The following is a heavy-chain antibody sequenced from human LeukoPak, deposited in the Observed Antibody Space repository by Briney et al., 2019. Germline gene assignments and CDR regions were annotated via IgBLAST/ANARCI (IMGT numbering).Heavy chain of an antibody. D-gene: IGHD4-17*01. CDR2: VDPEDGET. CDR1: GYTFTDYY. V-gene: IGHV1-69-2*01. CDR3: ATVGYGDYHFDY. J-gene: IGHJ4*02. Sequence: ASVKVSCKVSGYTFTDYYMHWVQQAPGKGLEWMGLVDPEDGETIYAEKFQGRVTTTADTSTGTAYMELSSLRSEDTAVYYCATVGYGDYHFDYWGQGTLVTVSS.